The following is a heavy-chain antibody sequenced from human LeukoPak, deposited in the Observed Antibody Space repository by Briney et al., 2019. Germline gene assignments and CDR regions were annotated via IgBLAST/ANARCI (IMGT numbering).Heavy chain of an antibody. CDR2: MNPNSGNT. CDR1: GYTFTSYD. Sequence: GASVKVSCRTSGYTFTSYDINWMRQATGQGLEWMGWMNPNSGNTGYAQKFQGRVTMTRNTSISTAYMELSSLGSEDTAVYYCARNPPNSGSFDDWGQGTLVTVSS. CDR3: ARNPPNSGSFDD. V-gene: IGHV1-8*01. J-gene: IGHJ4*02. D-gene: IGHD1-26*01.